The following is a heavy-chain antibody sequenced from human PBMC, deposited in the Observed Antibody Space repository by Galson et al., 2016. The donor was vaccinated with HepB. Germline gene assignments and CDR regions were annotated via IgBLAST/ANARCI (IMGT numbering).Heavy chain of an antibody. CDR1: GFAFSTYV. CDR2: ISGSGGST. CDR3: AKEFYDYVWGNYRPRPVDY. Sequence: SLRLSCAASGFAFSTYVMSWVRQAPGKGLEWVSAISGSGGSTYYADSVKGRFTIPRANSTTTLYLQMNSLRAEDTALHYCAKEFYDYVWGNYRPRPVDYWGQGTLVTVSS. J-gene: IGHJ4*02. V-gene: IGHV3-23*01. D-gene: IGHD3-16*02.